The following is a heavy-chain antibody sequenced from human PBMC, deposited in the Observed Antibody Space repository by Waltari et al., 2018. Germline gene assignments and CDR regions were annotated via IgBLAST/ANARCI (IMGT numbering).Heavy chain of an antibody. V-gene: IGHV1-2*02. Sequence: QAQLVQSGAEVRKPGASVKVSCKASGYFLSDKYITWVRQAPGQGLEWMGWINTKSGDIKSAQKVQGRVTMARDTSIGTVYMDLSSLRSDDTALYYCARDRAHSGRYPDAFDIWGQGTMVTVSS. J-gene: IGHJ3*02. CDR1: GYFLSDKY. CDR3: ARDRAHSGRYPDAFDI. D-gene: IGHD1-26*01. CDR2: INTKSGDI.